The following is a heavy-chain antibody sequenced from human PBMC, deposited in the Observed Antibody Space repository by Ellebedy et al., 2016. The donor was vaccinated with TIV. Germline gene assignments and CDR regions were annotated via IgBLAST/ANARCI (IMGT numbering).Heavy chain of an antibody. V-gene: IGHV1-46*01. CDR3: AREVSETYGSGPPLYYMDV. CDR1: GYTFINYF. Sequence: ASVKVSCKASGYTFINYFLHWVRQAPGQGPEWLGMTDPGGSKTEYAPKFQGRFTVTTDTPATTVYMELRSLRSDDTAVYYCAREVSETYGSGPPLYYMDVWGKGTTVTVSS. J-gene: IGHJ6*03. D-gene: IGHD3-10*01. CDR2: TDPGGSKT.